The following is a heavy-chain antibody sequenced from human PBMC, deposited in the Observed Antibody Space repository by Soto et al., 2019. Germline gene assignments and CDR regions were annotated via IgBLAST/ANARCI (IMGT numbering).Heavy chain of an antibody. J-gene: IGHJ4*02. CDR3: ARDRGSYALDY. Sequence: QVQLVQSGAEVKKPGASVTVSCKASGYTFTSYGIIWVRQAPGQGLDWMGWLSAYNGYTHYAHKLKGRVTMTTDTSTSTAYMELRSLRSDDTAVYYCARDRGSYALDYWGQGTLVTVSS. D-gene: IGHD1-26*01. CDR1: GYTFTSYG. CDR2: LSAYNGYT. V-gene: IGHV1-18*01.